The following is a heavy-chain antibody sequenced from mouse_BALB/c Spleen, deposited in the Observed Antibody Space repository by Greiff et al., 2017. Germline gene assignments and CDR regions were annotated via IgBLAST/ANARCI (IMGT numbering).Heavy chain of an antibody. Sequence: DVQLQESGPSLVKPSQTLSLTCSVTGDSITSGYWNWIRKFPGNKLEYMGYISYSGSTYYNPSLKSRISITRDTSKHQYYLQLNSVTTEDTATYCCARWDYGSSYYYAMDYWGQGTSVTVTS. CDR3: ARWDYGSSYYYAMDY. CDR1: GDSITSGY. CDR2: ISYSGST. J-gene: IGHJ4*01. D-gene: IGHD1-1*01. V-gene: IGHV3-8*02.